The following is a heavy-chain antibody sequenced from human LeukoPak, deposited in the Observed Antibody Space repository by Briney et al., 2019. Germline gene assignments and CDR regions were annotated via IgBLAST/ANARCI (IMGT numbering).Heavy chain of an antibody. Sequence: GGSLRLSCAASEFTFSSYGMHWVRQAPGKGLEWVAVISYDGIYKYYADSVKGRFTVSRDNSKNTVYLQMNSLRAEDTAVYYCARGTDYYYGMDVWGQGTTVTVSS. J-gene: IGHJ6*02. D-gene: IGHD4-17*01. CDR1: EFTFSSYG. CDR2: ISYDGIYK. CDR3: ARGTDYYYGMDV. V-gene: IGHV3-30*03.